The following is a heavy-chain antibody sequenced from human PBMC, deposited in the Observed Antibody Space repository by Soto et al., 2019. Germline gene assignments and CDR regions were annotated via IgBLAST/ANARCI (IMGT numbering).Heavy chain of an antibody. D-gene: IGHD6-19*01. Sequence: SETLSLTCAVYGGSFSGYYWSWIRQPPGKGLEWIGEINHSGSTNYNPSLKSRVTISVDTSKNQFSLKLSSVTAADTAVYYCARGPGSSGWYLTRSAFDIWGQGTMVTVS. V-gene: IGHV4-34*01. CDR2: INHSGST. CDR1: GGSFSGYY. CDR3: ARGPGSSGWYLTRSAFDI. J-gene: IGHJ3*02.